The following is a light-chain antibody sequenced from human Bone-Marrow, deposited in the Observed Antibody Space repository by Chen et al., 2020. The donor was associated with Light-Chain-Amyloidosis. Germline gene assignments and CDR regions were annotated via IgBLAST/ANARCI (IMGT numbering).Light chain of an antibody. Sequence: ELVLTQSPGTLSLSPGEGANLSCRASQTICSNYLTWYQQKFGQAPRLLIYGSSSRATVIPDRFAGSGSGTDFTLTINRLEPEDFAMYYCQQYGTSPLTFGGGTKVEIK. CDR2: GSS. V-gene: IGKV3-20*01. CDR1: QTICSNY. CDR3: QQYGTSPLT. J-gene: IGKJ4*01.